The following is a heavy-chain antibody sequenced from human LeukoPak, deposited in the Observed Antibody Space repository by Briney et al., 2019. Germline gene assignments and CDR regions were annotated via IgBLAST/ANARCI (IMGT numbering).Heavy chain of an antibody. Sequence: PSEPLSLTCTVSGDSISSYYWNWIRQPPGKGLEWIGYIYDSGSTNYNPSLKSRVTISVDTSKNQFSLKLSSVTAADRAVYYCARGYSSGWIDYWGQGTLVTVSS. CDR1: GDSISSYY. J-gene: IGHJ4*02. V-gene: IGHV4-59*08. CDR3: ARGYSSGWIDY. CDR2: IYDSGST. D-gene: IGHD6-19*01.